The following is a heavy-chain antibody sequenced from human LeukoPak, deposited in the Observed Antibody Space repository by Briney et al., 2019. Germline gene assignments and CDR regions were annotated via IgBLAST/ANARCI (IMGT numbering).Heavy chain of an antibody. V-gene: IGHV3-48*01. CDR2: ISTSSTTR. J-gene: IGHJ4*02. CDR1: GFTFSTYA. D-gene: IGHD3-22*01. Sequence: GGSLRLSCAASGFTFSTYAMNWVRQAPGKGLEWVSYISTSSTTRHYPDSVRGRFTISRDNAKNSLYLQMNSLRAEDTAVYYCAREGLYSDSNGYYRPFDLWGQGTLVTISS. CDR3: AREGLYSDSNGYYRPFDL.